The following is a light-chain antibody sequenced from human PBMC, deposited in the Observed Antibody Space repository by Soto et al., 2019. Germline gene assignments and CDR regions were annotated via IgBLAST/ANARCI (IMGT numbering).Light chain of an antibody. Sequence: EIVLTQSPATLSLSPGERATLSCRASQSVSSYLAWYQQKPGQAPRLLIYGASNRASGIPARFSGSGSETDFTLTISSLQSEDSAVYYCQQYHNWPPITFGQGTRLEIK. J-gene: IGKJ5*01. CDR2: GAS. CDR3: QQYHNWPPIT. CDR1: QSVSSY. V-gene: IGKV3-15*01.